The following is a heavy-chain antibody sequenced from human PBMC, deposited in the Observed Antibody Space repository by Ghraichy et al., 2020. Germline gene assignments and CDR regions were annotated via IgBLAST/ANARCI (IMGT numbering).Heavy chain of an antibody. Sequence: GGSLRLSCAASGFAFGDFGLHWVRQTPGAGLEWLTAISYDGRTKRYAESIQGRFTISRDNSKNTLYLQMNSLRDDDTAVYFCAKERGTYSGFGFDYWGQGTLVTVSS. V-gene: IGHV3-30*18. J-gene: IGHJ4*02. CDR3: AKERGTYSGFGFDY. CDR2: ISYDGRTK. D-gene: IGHD1-26*01. CDR1: GFAFGDFG.